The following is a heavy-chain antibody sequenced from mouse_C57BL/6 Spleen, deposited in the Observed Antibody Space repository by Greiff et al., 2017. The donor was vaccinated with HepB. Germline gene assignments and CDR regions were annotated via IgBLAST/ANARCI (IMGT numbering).Heavy chain of an antibody. Sequence: QVQLQQPGAELVKPGASVKLSCKASGYTFTSYWMHWVKQRPGQGLEWIGMIHPNSGSTNYNEKFKSKATLTVDKSSSTAYMQLSSLTSEDSAVYYCARPKFITTVEDYWGQGTTLTVSS. CDR3: ARPKFITTVEDY. D-gene: IGHD1-1*01. CDR2: IHPNSGST. J-gene: IGHJ2*01. CDR1: GYTFTSYW. V-gene: IGHV1-64*01.